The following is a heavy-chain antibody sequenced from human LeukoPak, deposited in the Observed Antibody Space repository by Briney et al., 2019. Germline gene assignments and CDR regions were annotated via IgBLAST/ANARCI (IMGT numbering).Heavy chain of an antibody. CDR3: ARGGLAPVDY. J-gene: IGHJ4*02. V-gene: IGHV3-7*02. CDR2: MNQDGGEK. CDR1: GFSFSSNW. Sequence: PGGSLRLSCAASGFSFSSNWMSWVRLAPGKGLEWVANMNQDGGEKNYADSVKGRFTISRDNAKNTLYLQMNSLRAEDTAVYYCARGGLAPVDYWGQGTLVTVSS. D-gene: IGHD6-19*01.